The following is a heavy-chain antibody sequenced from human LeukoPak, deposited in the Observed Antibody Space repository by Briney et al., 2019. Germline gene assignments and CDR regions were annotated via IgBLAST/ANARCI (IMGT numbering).Heavy chain of an antibody. CDR3: ARRVPAAVTPCGMDV. D-gene: IGHD2-2*01. J-gene: IGHJ6*02. CDR2: INHSGST. Sequence: PSETLSLTCAVYGGSFSGYYWSWIRQHPGKGLEWIGEINHSGSTNYNPSLKSRVTISVDTSKNQFSLKLSSVTAADTAVYYCARRVPAAVTPCGMDVWGQGTTVTVSS. V-gene: IGHV4-34*01. CDR1: GGSFSGYY.